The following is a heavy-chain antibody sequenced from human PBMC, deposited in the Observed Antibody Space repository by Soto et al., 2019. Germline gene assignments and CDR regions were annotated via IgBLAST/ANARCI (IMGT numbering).Heavy chain of an antibody. J-gene: IGHJ4*03. CDR1: GFSLNTGGVG. CDR3: ARRRGGFGGGWTTPYFYY. D-gene: IGHD6-19*01. Sequence: QITLKESGPTVVKPTQTLTLTCSLSGFSLNTGGVGVGWIRQPPGKALEWLAVIYWDDDKSWNPSLTDRLTITRDASDDPVVLTVTNMDPVDTGTYYCARRRGGFGGGWTTPYFYYWGHGTLVTVSS. V-gene: IGHV2-5*02. CDR2: IYWDDDK.